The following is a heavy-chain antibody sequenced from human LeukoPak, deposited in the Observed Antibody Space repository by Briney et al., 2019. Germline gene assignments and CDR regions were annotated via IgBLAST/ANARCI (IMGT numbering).Heavy chain of an antibody. J-gene: IGHJ4*02. Sequence: SETLSLTCTVSGGSISSGSYYWSWIRQPAGKGLEWIGRIYTSGGTNYNPSLKGRVTISVDTSKNQFSLKLSSVTAADTAVYYCARRRYDSSGYYSGWGQGTLVTVSS. CDR3: ARRRYDSSGYYSG. V-gene: IGHV4-61*02. D-gene: IGHD3-22*01. CDR1: GGSISSGSYY. CDR2: IYTSGGT.